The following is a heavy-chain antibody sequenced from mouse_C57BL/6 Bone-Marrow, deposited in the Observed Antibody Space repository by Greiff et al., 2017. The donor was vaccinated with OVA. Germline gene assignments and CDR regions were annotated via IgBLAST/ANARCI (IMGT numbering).Heavy chain of an antibody. CDR2: IYPGDGDT. J-gene: IGHJ1*03. V-gene: IGHV1-80*01. CDR1: GYAFSSYW. Sequence: VQLQQSGAELVKPGASVKISCKASGYAFSSYWMNWVKQRPGKGLEWIGQIYPGDGDTNYNGKFKGKATLTADKSSSTAYMQLSSLTSEDSAVYFCAREGDYGSSNWYFDVWGTGTTVTVSS. D-gene: IGHD1-1*01. CDR3: AREGDYGSSNWYFDV.